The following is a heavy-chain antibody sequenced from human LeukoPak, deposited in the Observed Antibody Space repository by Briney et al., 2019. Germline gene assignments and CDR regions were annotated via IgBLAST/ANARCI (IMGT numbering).Heavy chain of an antibody. J-gene: IGHJ4*02. Sequence: PGGSLRLSCVASGFSFSAYGMHWVRQAPGKGLEWVAGILYDGSEEYYADSVKGRFTISRDNSKNTLYLQMNSLRADDTAVYYCAICLLRGVYHYWGQGTLVTVSS. CDR3: AICLLRGVYHY. D-gene: IGHD3-10*01. V-gene: IGHV3-33*01. CDR2: ILYDGSEE. CDR1: GFSFSAYG.